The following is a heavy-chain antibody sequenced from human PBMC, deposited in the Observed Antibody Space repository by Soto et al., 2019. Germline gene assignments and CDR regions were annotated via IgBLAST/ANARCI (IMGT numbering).Heavy chain of an antibody. V-gene: IGHV2-5*01. CDR3: AHKATADYYFDY. Sequence: SGPTLVNPTQTLTLTCTFSGFSLSTSGVGVGWIRQPPGKALDWLALIYWNDDKRYSPSLKSRLTITKDTSKNQVVLTMTNMDPVDIATYYCAHKATADYYFDYWGQGTLVTVSS. J-gene: IGHJ4*02. CDR1: GFSLSTSGVG. CDR2: IYWNDDK. D-gene: IGHD6-13*01.